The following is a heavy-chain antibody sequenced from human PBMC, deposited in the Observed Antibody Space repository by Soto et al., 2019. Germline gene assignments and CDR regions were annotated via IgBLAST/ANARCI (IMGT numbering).Heavy chain of an antibody. J-gene: IGHJ4*02. Sequence: PGGSLRLSCAASGFTFSSYAMSWVRQAPGKGLEWVSAISGSGGSTYYADSVKGRFTISRDNSKNTLYLQMNSLRAEDTAVYYCAKDWAPYYDFWSGYYRFDYWGQGTLVTVSS. V-gene: IGHV3-23*01. D-gene: IGHD3-3*01. CDR2: ISGSGGST. CDR3: AKDWAPYYDFWSGYYRFDY. CDR1: GFTFSSYA.